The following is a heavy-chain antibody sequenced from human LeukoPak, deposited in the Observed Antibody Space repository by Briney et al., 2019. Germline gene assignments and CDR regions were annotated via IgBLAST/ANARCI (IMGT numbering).Heavy chain of an antibody. CDR2: IRYDGSNK. D-gene: IGHD3-22*01. CDR1: GFTFSSYG. V-gene: IGHV3-30*02. Sequence: PGGSMRLSCAASGFTFSSYGMHWVRQAPGKGLEWVAFIRYDGSNKYYADSVKGRFTISRDNSKNTLYLQMNSLRAEDTAVYYCAKEMYYDSSAQTFDYWGQGTLVTVSS. J-gene: IGHJ4*02. CDR3: AKEMYYDSSAQTFDY.